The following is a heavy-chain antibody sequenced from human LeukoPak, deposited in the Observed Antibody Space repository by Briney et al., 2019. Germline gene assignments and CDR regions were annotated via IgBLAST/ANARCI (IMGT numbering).Heavy chain of an antibody. CDR3: ARGGYYYDSSGSPFDY. V-gene: IGHV1-18*04. D-gene: IGHD3-22*01. CDR1: GYTFTGYY. Sequence: ASVKVSCKASGYTFTGYYMHWVRQAPGQGLEWMGWISAYNGNTNYGQKVQGRATMTTDTSTSTAYMELRSLRSDDTAVYYCARGGYYYDSSGSPFDYWGQGTLVTVSS. CDR2: ISAYNGNT. J-gene: IGHJ4*02.